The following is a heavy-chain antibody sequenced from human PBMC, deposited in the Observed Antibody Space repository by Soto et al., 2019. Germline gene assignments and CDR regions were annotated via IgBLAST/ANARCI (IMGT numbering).Heavy chain of an antibody. V-gene: IGHV4-59*01. Sequence: SETLSLTCTVSGGSISSYYWSWIRQPPGKGLEWIGYIYYSGSTKYNPSLNSRVTISVDTSNNQFSLKLSSVTAAETALFYCARAGTTMVRGVISGWFDPWGQGTLVTVS. CDR3: ARAGTTMVRGVISGWFDP. J-gene: IGHJ5*02. CDR1: GGSISSYY. CDR2: IYYSGST. D-gene: IGHD3-10*01.